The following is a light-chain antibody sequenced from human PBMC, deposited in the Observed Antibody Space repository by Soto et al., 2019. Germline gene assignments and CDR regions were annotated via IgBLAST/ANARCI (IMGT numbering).Light chain of an antibody. V-gene: IGLV2-23*02. J-gene: IGLJ2*01. CDR3: CSYVGSSKSLL. CDR2: DVN. Sequence: QSALTQPASVSGYPGQSITISCIGINSDVGNHNLVSWYQEHPGKAPKLIIYDVNKRPSGVADRFSGSRSGNTASLTISDLQTEDEADFYCCSYVGSSKSLLFGGGTKVTVL. CDR1: NSDVGNHNL.